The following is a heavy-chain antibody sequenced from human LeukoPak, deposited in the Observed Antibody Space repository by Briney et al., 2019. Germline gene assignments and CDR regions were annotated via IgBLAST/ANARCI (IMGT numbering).Heavy chain of an antibody. CDR1: GFTFSTYD. Sequence: PGGSLRLSCAASGFTFSTYDFNWVRQAPGKGLEWVSVIYADFDNTDYADSVKGRFTISRDNSKNTLYLQMNSLRVDDTATYYCARALNRHIGAFEYWGQGALVTVSS. CDR3: ARALNRHIGAFEY. CDR2: IYADFDNT. J-gene: IGHJ4*02. V-gene: IGHV3-23*03. D-gene: IGHD4/OR15-4a*01.